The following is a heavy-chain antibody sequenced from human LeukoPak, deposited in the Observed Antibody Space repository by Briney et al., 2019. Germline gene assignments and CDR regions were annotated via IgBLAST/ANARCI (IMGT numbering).Heavy chain of an antibody. CDR3: TRERNSGSYYYYGMDV. V-gene: IGHV1-46*01. D-gene: IGHD1-26*01. J-gene: IGHJ6*02. CDR1: GYTFTIYY. CDR2: INPSGGST. Sequence: ASVKVSCKASGYTFTIYYMHWVRQAPGQGLEWMGIINPSGGSTSYAQKFQGRVTMTRNTSISTAYMELSSLRSEDTAVYHCTRERNSGSYYYYGMDVWGQGTTVTVSS.